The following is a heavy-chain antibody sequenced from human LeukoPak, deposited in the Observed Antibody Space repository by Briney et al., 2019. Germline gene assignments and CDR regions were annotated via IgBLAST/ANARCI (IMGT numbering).Heavy chain of an antibody. D-gene: IGHD2-21*02. Sequence: SETLSLTCAVYGGSFSGYYWSWIRQPPGKGLEWIGEISHSGSTNYNPSLKSRVTISVDTSKNQFSLKLSHGTAADTAVYYCARGGVTPYFDYWGQGTLVTVSS. V-gene: IGHV4-34*01. CDR1: GGSFSGYY. CDR3: ARGGVTPYFDY. J-gene: IGHJ4*02. CDR2: ISHSGST.